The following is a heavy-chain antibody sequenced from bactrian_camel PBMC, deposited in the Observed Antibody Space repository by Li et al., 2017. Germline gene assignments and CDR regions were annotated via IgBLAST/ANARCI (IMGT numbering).Heavy chain of an antibody. CDR2: IDLVDGDT. D-gene: IGHD4*01. CDR1: GNS. J-gene: IGHJ4*01. CDR3: AAEIPRDPQHGVKWFCPVQDYDI. Sequence: DVQLVESGGGTAQTGGSLRLSCGNFGNSMAWFRQVAGKEREGVANIDLVDGDTRYAEPVKGRFTISQDKAKKTLYLQMDNLKPEDTAAYYCAAEIPRDPQHGVKWFCPVQDYDIWGQGTQVTVS. V-gene: IGHV3S42*01.